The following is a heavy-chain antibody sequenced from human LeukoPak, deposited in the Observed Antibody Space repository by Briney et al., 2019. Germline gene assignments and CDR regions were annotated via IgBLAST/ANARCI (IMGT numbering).Heavy chain of an antibody. Sequence: PGGSLRLSCAASGFTFSSYSMSWVRQAPGKGLEWVSHVSGSSSTIYYADSVKGRFTISRDNAKNSLYLQMNSLRAEDTAVYYCARPATSWFDIWGQGTMVTVSS. J-gene: IGHJ3*02. D-gene: IGHD3-16*02. V-gene: IGHV3-48*01. CDR2: VSGSSSTI. CDR1: GFTFSSYS. CDR3: ARPATSWFDI.